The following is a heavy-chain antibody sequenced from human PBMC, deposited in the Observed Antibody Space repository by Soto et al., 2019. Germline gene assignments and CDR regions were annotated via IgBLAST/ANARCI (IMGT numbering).Heavy chain of an antibody. D-gene: IGHD1-26*01. CDR3: ARVRVWWQLREGAFNI. Sequence: ASVKVSCKASGYTFTSYAMHWVRQAPGQRLEWMGWINAGNGNTKYSQKFQGRVTITRDTSASTAYMELSSLRSEDTAVYYCARVRVWWQLREGAFNIRGQATIVAVSS. CDR2: INAGNGNT. V-gene: IGHV1-3*01. CDR1: GYTFTSYA. J-gene: IGHJ3*02.